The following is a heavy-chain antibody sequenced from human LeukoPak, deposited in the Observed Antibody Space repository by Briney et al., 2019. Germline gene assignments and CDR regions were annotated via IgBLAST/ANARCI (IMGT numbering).Heavy chain of an antibody. D-gene: IGHD6-13*01. V-gene: IGHV1-69*13. CDR3: ARDGYSSSLDAFDI. CDR2: IIPIFGTA. CDR1: GGTFSSYA. J-gene: IGHJ3*02. Sequence: SVKVSCKASGGTFSSYAISWLRQAPGQGLEWMGGIIPIFGTANYAQKFQGRVTITADESTSTAYMELSSLRSEDTAVYYCARDGYSSSLDAFDIWGQRTMVTVSS.